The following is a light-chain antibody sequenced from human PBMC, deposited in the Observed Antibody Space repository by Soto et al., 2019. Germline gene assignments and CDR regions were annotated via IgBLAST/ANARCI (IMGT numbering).Light chain of an antibody. Sequence: IQMTRDHSTLSACVGERVTITCRASQSVSTWLAWDQQTPGKAPKPLMYDSATLESGALPRFSGSGSGTEFTLSVSSLQPEDFATYHCQVYKAWTFVQGTKVENK. CDR2: DSA. CDR1: QSVSTW. CDR3: QVYKAWT. V-gene: IGKV1-5*01. J-gene: IGKJ1*01.